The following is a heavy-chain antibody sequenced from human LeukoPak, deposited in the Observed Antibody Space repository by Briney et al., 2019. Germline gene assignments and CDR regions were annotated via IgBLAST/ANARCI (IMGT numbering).Heavy chain of an antibody. V-gene: IGHV3-21*01. J-gene: IGHJ4*02. Sequence: KPGGSLRLSCAASGFTFSSYSMNWVRQAPGEGLEWVSSISTSSSYIYYADLVKGRFTISRDNAKNSLYLQMNSLRAEDTAVYYCARDGNEFSSSYYFDYWGQGTLVTVSS. CDR2: ISTSSSYI. CDR1: GFTFSSYS. CDR3: ARDGNEFSSSYYFDY. D-gene: IGHD6-6*01.